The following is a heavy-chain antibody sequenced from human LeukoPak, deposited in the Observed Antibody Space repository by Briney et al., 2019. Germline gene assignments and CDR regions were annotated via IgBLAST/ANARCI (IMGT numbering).Heavy chain of an antibody. J-gene: IGHJ4*02. Sequence: GGSLRLSCAASGFTFSSYAMHWVRQAPGKGVEWVAVISYDGSNKYYADSVKGRFTISRDNSKNTLHLQMNSLRAEDTAVYYCARDPRSLYSSSWYFDYWGQGTLVTVSS. V-gene: IGHV3-30-3*01. CDR1: GFTFSSYA. CDR3: ARDPRSLYSSSWYFDY. CDR2: ISYDGSNK. D-gene: IGHD6-13*01.